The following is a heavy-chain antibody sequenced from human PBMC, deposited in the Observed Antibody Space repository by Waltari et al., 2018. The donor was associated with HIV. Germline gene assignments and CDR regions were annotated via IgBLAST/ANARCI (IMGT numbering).Heavy chain of an antibody. CDR2: ISSSSSYI. J-gene: IGHJ5*02. D-gene: IGHD6-13*01. CDR3: ARDSLRGIGADGNWFDP. V-gene: IGHV3-21*01. Sequence: EVQLVESGGGLVKPGGSLRLSCAASGFTFSRHNMNWVRQAPGKGLEWVSFISSSSSYIYYADSVKGRFTISRDNAKNSLNLQMNSLRAEDTAVYYCARDSLRGIGADGNWFDPWGQGTLVTVSS. CDR1: GFTFSRHN.